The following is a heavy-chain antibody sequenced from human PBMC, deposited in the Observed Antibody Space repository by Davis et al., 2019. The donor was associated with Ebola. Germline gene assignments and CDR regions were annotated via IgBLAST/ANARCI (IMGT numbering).Heavy chain of an antibody. J-gene: IGHJ3*02. V-gene: IGHV3-11*06. D-gene: IGHD6-6*01. CDR3: ARDGKGSSSNAFDI. Sequence: GESLKISCAASGFTFSDYYMSWIRQAPGKGLEWVSYISSSSSYTNYADSVKGRFTISRDNAKNSLYLQMNSLRAEDTAVYYCARDGKGSSSNAFDIWGQGTMVTVSS. CDR1: GFTFSDYY. CDR2: ISSSSSYT.